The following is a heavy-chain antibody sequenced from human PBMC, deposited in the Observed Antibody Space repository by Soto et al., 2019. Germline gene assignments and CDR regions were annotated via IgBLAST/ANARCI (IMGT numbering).Heavy chain of an antibody. V-gene: IGHV4-30-4*01. CDR1: GGSISSGDYY. Sequence: PSETLSLTCTVSGGSISSGDYYWSWIRQPPGKGLEWIGYIYYSGSTYYNPSLKSRVTISVDTSKNQFSLKLSSVTAADTAVYYCARDRTSYYDILTGHYYYYGMDVWGQGTTVTVSS. D-gene: IGHD3-9*01. CDR2: IYYSGST. CDR3: ARDRTSYYDILTGHYYYYGMDV. J-gene: IGHJ6*02.